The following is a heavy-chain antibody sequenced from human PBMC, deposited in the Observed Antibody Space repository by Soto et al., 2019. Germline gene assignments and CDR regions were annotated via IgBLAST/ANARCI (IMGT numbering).Heavy chain of an antibody. CDR2: IYYSGST. D-gene: IGHD6-13*01. Sequence: QVQLQESGPGLVKPSQTLSLTCTVSGGSISSGGYYWSWIRQHPGKGLEWIGYIYYSGSTYYNPSLQGRVTIPGDTSKNQFPLKLSSVTAADTAVYYWARGIAAEGGNWFDPWGQGTLVTVSS. V-gene: IGHV4-31*03. CDR3: ARGIAAEGGNWFDP. J-gene: IGHJ5*02. CDR1: GGSISSGGYY.